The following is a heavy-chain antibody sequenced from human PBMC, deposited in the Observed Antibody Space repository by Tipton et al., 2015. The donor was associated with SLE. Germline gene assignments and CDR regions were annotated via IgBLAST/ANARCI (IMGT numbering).Heavy chain of an antibody. CDR1: GYTFTDYY. Sequence: QVQLVQSGAEVKKPGASVKVSCKASGYTFTDYYIHWVRQAPGQGLEWMQWINPNSGGTNYAQKFQGRVTMTRDTSISPAYMELSGLRSDDTAVYYCARGATYGWGDTFDIWGEGTMVTVSS. CDR3: ARGATYGWGDTFDI. CDR2: INPNSGGT. D-gene: IGHD3-10*01. V-gene: IGHV1-2*02. J-gene: IGHJ3*02.